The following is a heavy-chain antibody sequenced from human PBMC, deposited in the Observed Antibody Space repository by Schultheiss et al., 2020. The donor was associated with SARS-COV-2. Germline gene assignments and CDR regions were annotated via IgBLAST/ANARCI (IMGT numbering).Heavy chain of an antibody. D-gene: IGHD3-3*01. CDR3: TSYTIFGVVIYDYYYMDV. V-gene: IGHV3-73*01. Sequence: GGSLRLSCAASGFTFSGSAMHWVRQASGKGLEWVGRIRSKANSYATAYAASVKGRFTISRDDSKNTAYLQMNSLKTEDTAVYYCTSYTIFGVVIYDYYYMDVWGTGTTVTVSS. CDR1: GFTFSGSA. J-gene: IGHJ6*03. CDR2: IRSKANSYAT.